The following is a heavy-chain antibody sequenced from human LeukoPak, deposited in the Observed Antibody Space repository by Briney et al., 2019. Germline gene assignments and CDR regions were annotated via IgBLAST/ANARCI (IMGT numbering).Heavy chain of an antibody. CDR1: GLTFSRYA. CDR3: AKSARWELPNFDY. J-gene: IGHJ4*02. D-gene: IGHD1-26*01. Sequence: GGSLRLSCAVSGLTFSRYAMSWVRQAPGKGLEWVSAISGSGGSTYYADSVKGRFTISRDNSKNTLYLQMNSLRAEDTAVYYCAKSARWELPNFDYWGQGTLVTVSS. CDR2: ISGSGGST. V-gene: IGHV3-23*01.